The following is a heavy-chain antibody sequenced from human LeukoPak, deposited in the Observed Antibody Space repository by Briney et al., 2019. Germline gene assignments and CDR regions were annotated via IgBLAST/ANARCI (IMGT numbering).Heavy chain of an antibody. CDR3: ARARYANAWYAFDI. CDR1: GGSVSSYY. Sequence: SETLSLTRTVSGGSVSSYYGSWIRGPPGGGLEWIAYLSHSGSSDSNPSLTSRVTTLVDTSKNQFSLKLTSVTAADTAVYYCARARYANAWYAFDIWGHGTMVTVSS. D-gene: IGHD2-2*01. V-gene: IGHV4-59*02. CDR2: LSHSGSS. J-gene: IGHJ3*02.